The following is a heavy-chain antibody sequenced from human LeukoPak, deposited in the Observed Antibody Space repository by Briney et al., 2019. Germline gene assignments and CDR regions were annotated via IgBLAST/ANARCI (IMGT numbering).Heavy chain of an antibody. CDR3: ASESTGIAAAGSSGRLYYFDY. V-gene: IGHV3-21*01. J-gene: IGHJ4*02. CDR2: ISSSSSYI. CDR1: GFTFSSYS. D-gene: IGHD6-13*01. Sequence: GGSLRLSCAASGFTFSSYSMNWVRQAPGKGLEWVSSISSSSSYIYYADSVKGRSTISRDNAKNSLYLQMNSLRAEDTAVYYCASESTGIAAAGSSGRLYYFDYWGQGTLVTVSS.